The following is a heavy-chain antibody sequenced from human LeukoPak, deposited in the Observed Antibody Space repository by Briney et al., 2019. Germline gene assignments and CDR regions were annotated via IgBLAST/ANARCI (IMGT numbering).Heavy chain of an antibody. CDR3: ARDDGIGGPFDY. J-gene: IGHJ4*02. CDR2: IDSSSSAI. Sequence: GGSLRLSCAASGFTFSSYSMNWVRQAPGKGLELVSYIDSSSSAIYYADSVKGRFTISRDNSKNTLYLQMNSLRAEDTAVYYCARDDGIGGPFDYWGQGTLVTVSS. V-gene: IGHV3-48*01. CDR1: GFTFSSYS. D-gene: IGHD4-23*01.